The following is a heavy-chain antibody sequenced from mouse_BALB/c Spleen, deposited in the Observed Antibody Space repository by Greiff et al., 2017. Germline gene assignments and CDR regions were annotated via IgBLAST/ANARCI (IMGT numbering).Heavy chain of an antibody. CDR3: ARWDDGYYEY. V-gene: IGHV1-7*01. CDR2: INPSTGYT. Sequence: QVQLKESGAELAKPGASVKMSCKASGYTFTSYWMHWVKQRPGQGLEWIGYINPSTGYTEYNQKFKDKATLTADKSSSTAYMQLSSLTSEDSAVYYCARWDDGYYEYWGQGTTLTVSS. D-gene: IGHD2-3*01. J-gene: IGHJ2*01. CDR1: GYTFTSYW.